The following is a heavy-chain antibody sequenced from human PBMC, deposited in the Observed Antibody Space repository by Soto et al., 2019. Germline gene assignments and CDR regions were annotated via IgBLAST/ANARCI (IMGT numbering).Heavy chain of an antibody. CDR3: ATFTRSWISASSDY. CDR2: IYHSGST. D-gene: IGHD6-13*01. J-gene: IGHJ4*02. CDR1: GGSMSSTNW. Sequence: QVQLQESGPGLVKPSGTLSLTCTVSGGSMSSTNWWSWVRQPPGKGLEWIAEIYHSGSTNYNPSLKCRVTILIDKSTNLFSLNLNYVTAADTSVHQCATFTRSWISASSDYWGQGTLVTVSS. V-gene: IGHV4-4*02.